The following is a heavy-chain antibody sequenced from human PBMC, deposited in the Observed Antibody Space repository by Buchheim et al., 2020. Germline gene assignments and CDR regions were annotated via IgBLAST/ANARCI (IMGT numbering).Heavy chain of an antibody. V-gene: IGHV4-4*02. CDR1: GGSISSGYW. CDR3: ASLGLSVPGAP. CDR2: ISHTGNI. D-gene: IGHD6-19*01. J-gene: IGHJ5*02. Sequence: QVQLQESGPGLVKPSGTLSLTCTVSGGSISSGYWWTWVRQPPGKGLEWIGQISHTGNINYNPSLKSRVPISLDKSKNHFYLNLSSVTAADTAVYYCASLGLSVPGAPWGQGTL.